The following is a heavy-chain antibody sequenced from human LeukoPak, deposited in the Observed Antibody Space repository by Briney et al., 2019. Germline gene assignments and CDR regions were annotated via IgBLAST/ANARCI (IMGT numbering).Heavy chain of an antibody. J-gene: IGHJ4*02. V-gene: IGHV3-7*01. CDR1: GFTFSTYW. Sequence: GGSLRLTCAASGFTFSTYWMSWVRQAPGKGLEWVANINGDGSEKYHVDSVKGRFTISRDNAKNSLYLQMNSLRAEDTAVYYCGVVFWGQGTLVAVSS. CDR2: INGDGSEK. CDR3: GVVF.